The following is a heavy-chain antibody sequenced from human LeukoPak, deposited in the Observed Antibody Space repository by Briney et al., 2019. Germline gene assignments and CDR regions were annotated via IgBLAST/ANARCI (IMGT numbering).Heavy chain of an antibody. J-gene: IGHJ4*02. CDR1: GFTFSSYG. Sequence: PGRSLRLSCAASGFTFSSYGMHWVRQAPGKGLEWVAVIWYDGSNKYYADSVKGRFTISRDNSKNTLYLQMNSLRAEDTAVYYCAKAKIEYSSFNRPYYFDYWGQGTLVTVSS. D-gene: IGHD6-6*01. CDR3: AKAKIEYSSFNRPYYFDY. V-gene: IGHV3-33*06. CDR2: IWYDGSNK.